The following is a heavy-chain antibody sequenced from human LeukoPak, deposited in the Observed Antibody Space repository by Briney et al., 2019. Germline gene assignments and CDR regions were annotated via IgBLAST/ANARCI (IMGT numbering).Heavy chain of an antibody. J-gene: IGHJ4*02. CDR3: ARAFPYFDY. V-gene: IGHV3-48*02. CDR2: VSSSGATI. CDR1: GFTFSSHS. Sequence: GASLRLSCAASGFTFSSHSMNWVRQAPGKGLEWVACVSSSGATIYYADSVKGRFTISRDTAKNSLYLQMNSLRDEDTAVYYCARAFPYFDYWGQGTLVTV.